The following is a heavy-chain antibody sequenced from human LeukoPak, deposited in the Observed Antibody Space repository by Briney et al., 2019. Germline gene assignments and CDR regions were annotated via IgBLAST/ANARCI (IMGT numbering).Heavy chain of an antibody. CDR2: IYYSGST. J-gene: IGHJ4*02. V-gene: IGHV4-59*01. CDR3: ARDLMGIAYRGAFYY. Sequence: SETLSLTCTVSGGSISSYYWSWIRQPPGKGLEWIGYIYYSGSTNYNPSLKSRVTISVDTSKNQFSLKLTSVTAADTAVYYCARDLMGIAYRGAFYYWGQGTLVTVSS. D-gene: IGHD6-13*01. CDR1: GGSISSYY.